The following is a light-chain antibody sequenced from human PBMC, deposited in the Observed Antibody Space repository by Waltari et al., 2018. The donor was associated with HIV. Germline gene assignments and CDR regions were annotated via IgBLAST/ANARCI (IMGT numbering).Light chain of an antibody. J-gene: IGLJ2*01. Sequence: SYVLTQPPSVSVAPGQTARITCGGNNIAATKSVHWYRLNPGQAPVVVIYDDRERPSGIPDRFSGSSSGDTATLTISRAEAGDEADYYCQVWDGRGDPVIFGGGTKLAV. CDR1: NIAATKS. V-gene: IGLV3-21*02. CDR3: QVWDGRGDPVI. CDR2: DDR.